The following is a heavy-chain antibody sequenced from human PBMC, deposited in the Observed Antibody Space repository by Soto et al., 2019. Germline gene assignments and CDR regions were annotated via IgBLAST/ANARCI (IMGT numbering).Heavy chain of an antibody. D-gene: IGHD3-3*01. J-gene: IGHJ4*02. CDR1: GYTFTKYD. V-gene: IGHV1-18*04. Sequence: GASVKVSCKASGYTFTKYDISWVRQAPGQGLEWLGLISPNSGRPSYAQKFEGRVTMTTDTSTTTAYLELRSLRSDDTAVYYGVRQYYDFWTDYPDFDYWGQGTLVTVSS. CDR3: VRQYYDFWTDYPDFDY. CDR2: ISPNSGRP.